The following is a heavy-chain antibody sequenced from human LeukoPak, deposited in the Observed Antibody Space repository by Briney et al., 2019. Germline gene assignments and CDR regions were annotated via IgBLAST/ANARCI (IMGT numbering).Heavy chain of an antibody. CDR3: ARDGEVITMIVVHGGAFDI. CDR2: ISAYNGNT. V-gene: IGHV1-18*01. Sequence: ASVKVSCKASGYTFTSYGISWVRQAPGQGLEWMGWISAYNGNTNYAQKLQGRVTMTTDTSTSTAYMELRSLRSDDTAVYYCARDGEVITMIVVHGGAFDIWGQGTMVTVSS. D-gene: IGHD3-22*01. J-gene: IGHJ3*02. CDR1: GYTFTSYG.